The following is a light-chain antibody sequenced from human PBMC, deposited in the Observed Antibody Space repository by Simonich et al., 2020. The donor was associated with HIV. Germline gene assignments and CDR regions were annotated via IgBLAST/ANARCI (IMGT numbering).Light chain of an antibody. CDR1: QGISSL. CDR2: AAS. V-gene: IGKV1-12*01. CDR3: QQANSFPIT. J-gene: IGKJ5*01. Sequence: DIQMTQSPSSVSASVGDRVTITCRASQGISSLLAWYQQKPGKAPKLLIYAASSLQSGVPSRFRGSGSWTDFTLTIRILQPEDFATYYCQQANSFPITFGQGTRLEIK.